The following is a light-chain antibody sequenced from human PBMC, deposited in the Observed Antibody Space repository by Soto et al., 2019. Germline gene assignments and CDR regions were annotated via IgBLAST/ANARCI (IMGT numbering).Light chain of an antibody. CDR3: SSYTGSKIYL. CDR1: SSDVGGYNY. V-gene: IGLV2-8*01. Sequence: QSALTQPPSASGSPGKSVTISCTGTSSDVGGYNYVSWYQQHPGKAPKLMIYEVSKRPSGVPDRFSGSKSGITAYLTVSGLQAADEADYYCSSYTGSKIYLFGTGTKLTVL. J-gene: IGLJ1*01. CDR2: EVS.